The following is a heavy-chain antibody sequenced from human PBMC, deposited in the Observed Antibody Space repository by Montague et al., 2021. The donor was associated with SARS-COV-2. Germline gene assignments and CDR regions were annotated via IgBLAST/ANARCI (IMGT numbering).Heavy chain of an antibody. D-gene: IGHD3-10*01. CDR2: IYHSGTT. Sequence: TLSLTCAVSGASISNGGYTWSWIRRPPGKGLEWIGYIYHSGTTRYNPSLNSRVTMSVDKSKNQFSLQLTSVIAADTAIYFCARSMIRGGVNWFDPWGQGTLVTVSS. J-gene: IGHJ5*02. V-gene: IGHV4-30-2*01. CDR1: GASISNGGYT. CDR3: ARSMIRGGVNWFDP.